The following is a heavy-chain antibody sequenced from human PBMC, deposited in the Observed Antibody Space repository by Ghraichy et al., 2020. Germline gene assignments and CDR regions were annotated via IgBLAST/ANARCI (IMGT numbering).Heavy chain of an antibody. V-gene: IGHV4-59*12. CDR3: ARRRAEVSGSYYFDY. CDR1: GGSITSYY. CDR2: IHNSGST. D-gene: IGHD3-10*01. J-gene: IGHJ4*02. Sequence: SETLSLTCTVSGGSITSYYWSWIRQPPGKGLEWIGNIHNSGSTKYNPSLKSRVTISVDTSTNQFSLKVSSVTAADTAVYYCARRRAEVSGSYYFDYWGQGTLVTVSS.